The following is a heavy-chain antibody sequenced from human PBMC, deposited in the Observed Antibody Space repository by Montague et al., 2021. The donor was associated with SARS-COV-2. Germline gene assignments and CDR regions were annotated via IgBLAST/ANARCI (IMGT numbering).Heavy chain of an antibody. J-gene: IGHJ3*02. V-gene: IGHV4-59*13. Sequence: SETLSLTCAVSGGSISSYYWSWIRQPLGKGLEWIGYIYYSGSTNYNPSLKSRVTISVDTSKNQFSLKLSSVTAADTAVYYCARVGVPYYDILTGYYIEGSDAFDIWGQGTMVTVSS. D-gene: IGHD3-9*01. CDR1: GGSISSYY. CDR3: ARVGVPYYDILTGYYIEGSDAFDI. CDR2: IYYSGST.